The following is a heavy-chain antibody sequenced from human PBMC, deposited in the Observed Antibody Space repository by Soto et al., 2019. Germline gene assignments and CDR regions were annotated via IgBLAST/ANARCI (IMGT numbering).Heavy chain of an antibody. CDR3: ARDLGYGDYGTDF. V-gene: IGHV1-18*04. J-gene: IGHJ4*02. Sequence: QVQLVQSGAEVKKPGASVKVSCQASGYSFSNNGISWVRQAPGQGFEWMGWINGDNGNTNYTQKVQGRVTMTTDTSTSTAYMELRSLRSDDTAVYYCARDLGYGDYGTDFWGQGTLVTVSS. CDR2: INGDNGNT. D-gene: IGHD4-17*01. CDR1: GYSFSNNG.